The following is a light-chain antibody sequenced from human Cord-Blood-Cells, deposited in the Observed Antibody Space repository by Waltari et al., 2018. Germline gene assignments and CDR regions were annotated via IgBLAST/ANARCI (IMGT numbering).Light chain of an antibody. CDR3: QAWDSSTVV. CDR1: KLGNKT. J-gene: IGLJ2*01. Sequence: SYELTQPPSVSVSPGQTPSIPSPGDKLGNKTACWYQQKPGQSPVLVIYQDSKRPSGIPERFSGSNSGNTATLTISGTQAMDEADYYCQAWDSSTVVFGGGTKLTVL. V-gene: IGLV3-1*01. CDR2: QDS.